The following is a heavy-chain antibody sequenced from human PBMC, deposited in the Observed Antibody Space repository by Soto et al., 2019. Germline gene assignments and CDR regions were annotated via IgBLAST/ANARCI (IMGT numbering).Heavy chain of an antibody. CDR3: ARERQRWLQLTPGDFVY. CDR1: GGSISSSSYY. V-gene: IGHV4-39*02. J-gene: IGHJ4*02. CDR2: IYYSGST. Sequence: SETLSLTCTVSGGSISSSSYYWGWIRQPPGKGLEWIGSIYYSGSTYYNPSLKSRVTISVDTSKNQFSLKLSSVTAADTAVYYCARERQRWLQLTPGDFVYWGQGTLVTVSS. D-gene: IGHD5-12*01.